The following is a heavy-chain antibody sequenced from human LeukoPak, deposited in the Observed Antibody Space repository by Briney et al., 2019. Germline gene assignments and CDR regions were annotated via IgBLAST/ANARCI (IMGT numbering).Heavy chain of an antibody. Sequence: GGSLRLSCEVSGFTVSNNYLNWVRQAPGKGLEWVSVTHSDGTTYYADSVKGGFTISRDNSKNTLYLQMNSLRDEDTAVYYCARPSSLDGSGRYYIDYWGQGTLVTVSS. J-gene: IGHJ4*02. CDR1: GFTVSNNY. D-gene: IGHD3-10*01. V-gene: IGHV3-66*01. CDR3: ARPSSLDGSGRYYIDY. CDR2: THSDGTT.